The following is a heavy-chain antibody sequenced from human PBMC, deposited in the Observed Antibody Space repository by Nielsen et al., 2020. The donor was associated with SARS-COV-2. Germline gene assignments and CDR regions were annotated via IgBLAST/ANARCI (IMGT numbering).Heavy chain of an antibody. V-gene: IGHV3-7*03. J-gene: IGHJ5*02. CDR3: AREAGRCSGGDCYFWFDP. D-gene: IGHD2-15*01. Sequence: GESLKISCAASGFTFSSYWMSWVRQAPGKGLEWVANIKQDGSEKYYVDSVKGRFTISRDNAKNSLYLQMSSLRVEDTAVFYCAREAGRCSGGDCYFWFDPWGQGTLVTVSS. CDR2: IKQDGSEK. CDR1: GFTFSSYW.